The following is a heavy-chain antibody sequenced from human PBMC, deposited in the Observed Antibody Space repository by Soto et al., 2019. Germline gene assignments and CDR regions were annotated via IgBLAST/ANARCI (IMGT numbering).Heavy chain of an antibody. CDR2: ISGSGGST. CDR1: GFTFSSYA. Sequence: GGSLRLSCAASGFTFSSYAMSWVRQAPGKGLEWVSAISGSGGSTYYADSVKGRFTISRDNSKNTLYLQMNSLRAEDTAVYYCAKDHRVSLEWLLFVPDYWGQGTLVTVSS. V-gene: IGHV3-23*01. CDR3: AKDHRVSLEWLLFVPDY. J-gene: IGHJ4*02. D-gene: IGHD3-3*01.